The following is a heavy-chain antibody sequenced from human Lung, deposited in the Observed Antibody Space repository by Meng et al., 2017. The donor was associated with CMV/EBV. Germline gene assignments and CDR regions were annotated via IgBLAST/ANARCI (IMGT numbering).Heavy chain of an antibody. J-gene: IGHJ4*02. CDR1: GVTFSDYY. Sequence: HVQLLGSGVGLVKPVGSLILAGAASGVTFSDYYVSWIRQAPGKGVEWVSYISSSSSYTNYADSVKGRFTISRDNAKNSLYLQMNSLRAEDTAVYYCARAGVGTGSSGVYWGQGTLVTVSS. D-gene: IGHD1-26*01. CDR3: ARAGVGTGSSGVY. V-gene: IGHV3-11*06. CDR2: ISSSSSYT.